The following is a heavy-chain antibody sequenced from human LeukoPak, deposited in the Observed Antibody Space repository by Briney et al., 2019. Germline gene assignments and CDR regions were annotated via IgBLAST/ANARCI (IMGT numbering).Heavy chain of an antibody. CDR3: ASTPQRYYGSGSSFYFDY. CDR2: INPNSGGT. J-gene: IGHJ4*02. CDR1: GYTFSGYY. V-gene: IGHV1-2*02. Sequence: GASVKVSCKASGYTFSGYYMHWVRQAPGQGLEWMGWINPNSGGTKSAQKLQGRVTMTTDTSTSTAYMELRSLRSDDTAVYYCASTPQRYYGSGSSFYFDYWGQGTLVTVSS. D-gene: IGHD3-10*01.